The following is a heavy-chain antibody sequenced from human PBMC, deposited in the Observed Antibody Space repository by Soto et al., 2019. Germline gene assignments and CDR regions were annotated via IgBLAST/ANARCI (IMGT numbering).Heavy chain of an antibody. V-gene: IGHV3-72*01. D-gene: IGHD3-3*01. J-gene: IGHJ5*02. CDR2: IRNKPNSYTT. CDR1: GFIFSDHS. Sequence: EVQLVESGGGLVQPGGSLRLSCAASGFIFSDHSMDWVRQAPGKGLEWVGRIRNKPNSYTTEYAASVKGRFTISRDDSEDSLYLQMNSLKAEATAVYYCARVRPGDSDFWSRYSWGQGTLVTVSS. CDR3: ARVRPGDSDFWSRYS.